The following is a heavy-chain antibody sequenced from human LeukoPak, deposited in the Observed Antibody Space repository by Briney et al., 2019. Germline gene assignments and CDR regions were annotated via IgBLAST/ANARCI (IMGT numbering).Heavy chain of an antibody. CDR3: ARVDHRTNKDYYYGMDV. V-gene: IGHV1-46*01. CDR2: INPSGGST. Sequence: ASVKVSCKASGYTFTSYYMHWVRQAPGQGLEWMGIINPSGGSTSYAQKFQGRVTMTRDTSTSTVCIELSSLRSEDTAVYYCARVDHRTNKDYYYGMDVWGQGTTVTVSS. D-gene: IGHD1-7*01. J-gene: IGHJ6*02. CDR1: GYTFTSYY.